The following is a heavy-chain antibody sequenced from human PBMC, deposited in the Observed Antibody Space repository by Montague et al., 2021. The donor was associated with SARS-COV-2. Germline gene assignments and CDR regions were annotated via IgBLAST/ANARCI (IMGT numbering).Heavy chain of an antibody. CDR3: ARLASGWWELTLDY. V-gene: IGHV4-39*01. J-gene: IGHJ2*01. CDR2: IYYSGST. CDR1: GGSISSSSYY. D-gene: IGHD2-15*01. Sequence: SETLSLTCTVSGGSISSSSYYWVWIRQPPGKGLEWFGSIYYSGSTYYNPSLKSRVTISVDTSKNQFSLKLSSVTAADTAVYYCARLASGWWELTLDYWGRGTLVTVSS.